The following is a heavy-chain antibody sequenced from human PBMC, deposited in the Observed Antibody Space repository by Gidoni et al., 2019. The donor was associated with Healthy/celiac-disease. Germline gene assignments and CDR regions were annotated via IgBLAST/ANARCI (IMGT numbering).Heavy chain of an antibody. J-gene: IGHJ4*02. CDR2: ISYDGSNK. V-gene: IGHV3-30*18. CDR3: AKGGFTYYYGSGSYFPPDY. D-gene: IGHD3-10*01. CDR1: GCTFSSYG. Sequence: VQLVAAGGGVVQPGRSLRPSCAASGCTFSSYGMDWVRQAPDKGLEWVAVISYDGSNKYYADSVKGRFTISIDNSKNTLYLQMNSLRAEYTAVYYCAKGGFTYYYGSGSYFPPDYWGQGTLVTVSS.